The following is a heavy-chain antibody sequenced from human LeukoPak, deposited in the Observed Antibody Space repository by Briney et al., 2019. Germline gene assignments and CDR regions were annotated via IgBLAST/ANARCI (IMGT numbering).Heavy chain of an antibody. V-gene: IGHV3-11*05. J-gene: IGHJ4*02. CDR3: ARDRGAVAATWFDY. CDR1: GFTFSGFH. CDR2: IGSSSTYT. D-gene: IGHD6-19*01. Sequence: PGGSLRLSCAASGFTFSGFHMSWIRQAPGKGLEWVSCIGSSSTYTNYADSVKGRFTISRDNAKNSLYLQMDGLRAEDTAVYYCARDRGAVAATWFDYWGQGTLVTVSS.